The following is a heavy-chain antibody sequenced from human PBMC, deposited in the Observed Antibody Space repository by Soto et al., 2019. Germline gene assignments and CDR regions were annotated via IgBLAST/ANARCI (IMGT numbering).Heavy chain of an antibody. Sequence: QVQLVQSGAEVKKPGSSVKVSCKASGGTFSSYAISWVRQAPGQGLEWMGGIIPIFGTANYAQKFQGRVTITADESASTAYMELSSLRSEDTAVYYCARGPPVGYDSSGYFEGVVYYFDYWGQGTLVTVSS. J-gene: IGHJ4*02. V-gene: IGHV1-69*01. CDR2: IIPIFGTA. CDR3: ARGPPVGYDSSGYFEGVVYYFDY. CDR1: GGTFSSYA. D-gene: IGHD3-22*01.